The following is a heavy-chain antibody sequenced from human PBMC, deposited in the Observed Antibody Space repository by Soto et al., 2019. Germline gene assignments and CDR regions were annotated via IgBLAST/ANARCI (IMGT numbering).Heavy chain of an antibody. CDR2: ISWNSGSI. CDR1: GFTFDDYA. J-gene: IGHJ6*02. CDR3: AKSSPPQAYYYGMDV. V-gene: IGHV3-9*01. Sequence: PGGSLRLSCAASGFTFDDYAMHWVRQAPGKGLEWVSGISWNSGSIGYADSVKGRFTISRDNAKNSLYLQMNSLRVEDTALYYCAKSSPPQAYYYGMDVWGQGTTVTVSS.